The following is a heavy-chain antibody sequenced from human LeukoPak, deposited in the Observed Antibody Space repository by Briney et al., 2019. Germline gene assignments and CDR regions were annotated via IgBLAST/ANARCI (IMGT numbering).Heavy chain of an antibody. V-gene: IGHV1-69*06. CDR2: IIPIFGTA. CDR1: GGTFSSYA. D-gene: IGHD3-3*01. Sequence: GASVKVSCKASGGTFSSYAISWVRQAPGQGLEWMGGIIPIFGTANYAQKFQGRVTITADKSTSTAYMELSSLRSEDTAVYYCARDSYYDFWSGYSANYYYYYYMDVWGKGTTVTVSS. CDR3: ARDSYYDFWSGYSANYYYYYYMDV. J-gene: IGHJ6*03.